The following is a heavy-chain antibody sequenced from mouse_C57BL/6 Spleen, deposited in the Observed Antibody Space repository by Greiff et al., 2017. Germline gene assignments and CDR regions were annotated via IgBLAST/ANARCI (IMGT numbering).Heavy chain of an antibody. CDR2: IYPGSGCT. D-gene: IGHD1-1*01. V-gene: IGHV1-55*01. Sequence: QVQLQQPGAELVKPGASVKMSCKASGYTFTSYGITWVKQRPGQGLEWIGDIYPGSGCTNYNEKFKSKATLTVDTSSSTAYMQLSSLTSEDSAVYCWARDGSSSFDYWGQGTTLTVSS. J-gene: IGHJ2*01. CDR3: ARDGSSSFDY. CDR1: GYTFTSYG.